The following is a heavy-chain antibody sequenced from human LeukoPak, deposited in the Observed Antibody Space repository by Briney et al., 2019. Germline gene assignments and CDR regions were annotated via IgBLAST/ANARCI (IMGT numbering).Heavy chain of an antibody. V-gene: IGHV3-23*01. CDR2: ISRRDDYT. J-gene: IGHJ4*02. CDR1: GFAFSSYA. Sequence: GGSLRLSCAASGFAFSSYAMSWVRQPPGKGLEWVSVISRRDDYTYYADSVKGRFTISRDNSKSTLYLQMNTLRAEDTAVYYCANDYRSGSFHDFWGQGTLVTVSS. CDR3: ANDYRSGSFHDF. D-gene: IGHD3-10*01.